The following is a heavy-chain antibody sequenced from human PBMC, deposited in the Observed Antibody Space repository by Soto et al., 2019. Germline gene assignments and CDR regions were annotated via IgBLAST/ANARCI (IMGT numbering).Heavy chain of an antibody. J-gene: IGHJ6*03. V-gene: IGHV4-4*02. Sequence: PSETLSLTCAVSSGSISSSNWWSWVRQPPGKGLEWIGEIYHSGSTNYNPSLKSRVTISVDKSKNQFSLKLSSVTAADTAVYYCARAPPNILTGYYYYYYYMDVWGKGTTVTVSS. CDR1: SGSISSSNW. D-gene: IGHD3-9*01. CDR3: ARAPPNILTGYYYYYYYMDV. CDR2: IYHSGST.